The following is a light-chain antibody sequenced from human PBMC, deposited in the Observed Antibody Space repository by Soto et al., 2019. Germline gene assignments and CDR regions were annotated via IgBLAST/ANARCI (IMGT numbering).Light chain of an antibody. CDR1: QTVNTY. Sequence: DIQMTQSPSSLSASIGARVTITCRASQTVNTYLHWYQQKPGKAPKLLIYAASNLQSGVPSRFSGSGSGTNFTLSLNSLQPEDFATYYCQQGYSNPWTFGQGTKVDTK. CDR3: QQGYSNPWT. J-gene: IGKJ1*01. CDR2: AAS. V-gene: IGKV1-39*01.